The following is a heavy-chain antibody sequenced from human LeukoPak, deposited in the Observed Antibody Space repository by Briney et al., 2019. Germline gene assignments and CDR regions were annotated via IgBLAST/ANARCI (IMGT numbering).Heavy chain of an antibody. Sequence: PGGSLRLSCVASGFTVSSNYMSWVRRAPGKGLEWVSLNNSDTTYHAESVKGRFTISRDNSQNTFYLQMNSLRAEDTAVYYCAGRLRDAAAFDYWGQGTLVTVSS. D-gene: IGHD4-17*01. V-gene: IGHV3-53*01. CDR3: AGRLRDAAAFDY. CDR1: GFTVSSNY. J-gene: IGHJ4*02. CDR2: NNSDTT.